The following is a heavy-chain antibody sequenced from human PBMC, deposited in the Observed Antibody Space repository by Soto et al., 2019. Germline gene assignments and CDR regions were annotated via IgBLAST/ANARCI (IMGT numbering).Heavy chain of an antibody. CDR3: ARHYCSSTSCYPVYYYYYGMDV. CDR1: GYSFTSYW. CDR2: IYPGDSDT. J-gene: IGHJ6*02. V-gene: IGHV5-51*01. D-gene: IGHD2-2*01. Sequence: GESLKISCSGSGYSFTSYWIGWVRQMPGKGLEWMGIIYPGDSDTRYSPSFQGQVTISADKSISTAYLQWSSLKASDTAMYYCARHYCSSTSCYPVYYYYYGMDVWGQGTTVTVSS.